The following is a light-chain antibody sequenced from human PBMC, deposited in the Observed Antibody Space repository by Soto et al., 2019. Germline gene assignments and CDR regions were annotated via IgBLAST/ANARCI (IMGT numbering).Light chain of an antibody. CDR2: AAS. V-gene: IGKV1-6*01. J-gene: IGKJ1*01. Sequence: QMTQSPSSLSASVGEKIIITCPASRDVGSDVSWYQQKPGQAPKLLIYAASNLYTGVPSRFSGSRSGTEFTLTISSLQPEDFASYYCLQDYGDSWTFGQGTKVEIE. CDR3: LQDYGDSWT. CDR1: RDVGSD.